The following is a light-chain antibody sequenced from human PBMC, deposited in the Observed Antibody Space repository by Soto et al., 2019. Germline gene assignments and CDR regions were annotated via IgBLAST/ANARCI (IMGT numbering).Light chain of an antibody. CDR2: DAS. CDR1: QEIMGW. CDR3: QQYNTHSRT. V-gene: IGKV1-5*02. J-gene: IGKJ1*01. Sequence: ILLAQSHSPVPPSVGAGSSTICRASQEIMGWLDWYQQKSGKAPNLLIYDASSLEIGVPSRFRGSGSGTEFTFTISSLQPEDIATYYCQQYNTHSRTFGQGSMV.